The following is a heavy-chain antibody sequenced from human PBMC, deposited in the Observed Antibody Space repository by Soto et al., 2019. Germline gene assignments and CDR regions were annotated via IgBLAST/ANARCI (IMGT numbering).Heavy chain of an antibody. V-gene: IGHV3-11*01. CDR3: ARGTDYYPY. CDR2: IGPRGSTV. Sequence: QVQLVQSGGALVTPGGSLRLSCAASAFTFSDYAMNWIRQAPGRGLEWISYIGPRGSTVYYADSVKGRFTISRDNARKSLFLQMNILRVEDTAVYYCARGTDYYPYWGQGRLVTVSS. J-gene: IGHJ4*02. CDR1: AFTFSDYA.